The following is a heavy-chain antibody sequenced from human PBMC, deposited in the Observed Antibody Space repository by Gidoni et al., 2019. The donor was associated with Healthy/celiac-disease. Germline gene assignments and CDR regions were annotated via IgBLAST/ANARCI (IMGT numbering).Heavy chain of an antibody. CDR3: AREGDIRSLLDY. CDR1: GGSFSGYY. V-gene: IGHV4-34*01. CDR2: INHSGST. D-gene: IGHD5-12*01. Sequence: QLQLQQWVAGLLKPSATLSLTCAVYGGSFSGYYWSWIRQPPGKGLEWIGEINHSGSTNYNPSLKSRVTISVDTSKNQFSLKLSSVTAADTAVYYCAREGDIRSLLDYWGQGTLVTVSS. J-gene: IGHJ4*02.